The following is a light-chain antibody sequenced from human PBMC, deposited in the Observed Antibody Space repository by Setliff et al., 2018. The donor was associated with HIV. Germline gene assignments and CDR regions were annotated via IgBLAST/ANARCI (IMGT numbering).Light chain of an antibody. V-gene: IGLV2-14*01. CDR1: SSDVGAYNF. CDR2: DVT. Sequence: QSALAQPASVSGSPGQSITISCTGTSSDVGAYNFVSWYQQHPGKAPKLMISDVTNRPSGVSHRFSGSKSGNTASLTISGLQAEDEADYYCSAFSDSTPPYVFGTGTKVTVL. CDR3: SAFSDSTPPYV. J-gene: IGLJ1*01.